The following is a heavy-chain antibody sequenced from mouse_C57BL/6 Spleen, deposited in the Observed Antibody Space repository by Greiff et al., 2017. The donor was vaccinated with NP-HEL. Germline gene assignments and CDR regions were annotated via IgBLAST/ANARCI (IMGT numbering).Heavy chain of an antibody. CDR1: GYAFTNYL. CDR2: INPGSGGT. V-gene: IGHV1-54*01. D-gene: IGHD2-5*01. Sequence: VQLQQSGAELVRPGTSVKVSCKASGYAFTNYLIEWVKQRPGQGLEWIGVINPGSGGTNYNEKFKGKATLTADKSSSTAYMQLSSLTSEASAVYFCARSSNSLYYWGQGTTLTVSS. CDR3: ARSSNSLYY. J-gene: IGHJ2*01.